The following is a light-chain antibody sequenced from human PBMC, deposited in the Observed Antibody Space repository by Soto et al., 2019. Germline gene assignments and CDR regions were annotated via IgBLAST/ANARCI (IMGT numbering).Light chain of an antibody. V-gene: IGKV1-39*01. Sequence: DIQMTQSPSSLSASVGDRVTITCRASQTILTYLNWYQQKPGQAPKLLIYAASSLQSGVPSRFSGGGSATDFTLTISSLQPEDFAVYYCQQYVASPYTFGQGTKVEIK. CDR2: AAS. CDR3: QQYVASPYT. CDR1: QTILTY. J-gene: IGKJ2*01.